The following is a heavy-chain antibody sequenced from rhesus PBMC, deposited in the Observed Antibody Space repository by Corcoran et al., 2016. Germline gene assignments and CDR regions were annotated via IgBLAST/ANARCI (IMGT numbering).Heavy chain of an antibody. CDR2: IYGSSGST. V-gene: IGHV4-76*01. D-gene: IGHD6-25*01. Sequence: QVQLQESGPGVVKPSETLSLTCAVSGYSISSGYDWSWIRQPPGKGLEWIGYIYGSSGSTNYNPFLKNRVTISKDTSKNQFSLKLSSVTAADTAVYYCARGSSGSWNVLDYWGQGVLVTVSS. CDR1: GYSISSGYD. CDR3: ARGSSGSWNVLDY. J-gene: IGHJ4*01.